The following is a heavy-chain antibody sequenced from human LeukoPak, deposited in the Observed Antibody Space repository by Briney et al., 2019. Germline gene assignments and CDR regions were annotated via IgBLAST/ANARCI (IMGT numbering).Heavy chain of an antibody. CDR3: TRGGTGYGDFDYYYYYMDV. CDR2: IRSKAYGGTT. V-gene: IGHV3-49*03. Sequence: GGSLRLSCTASGFTFGDYAMSWFRQAPGKGLEWVGFIRSKAYGGTTEYAASVKGRFTISRDDSKSIAYLQMNSLKTEDTAVYYCTRGGTGYGDFDYYYYYMDVWGKGTTVTVSS. J-gene: IGHJ6*03. CDR1: GFTFGDYA. D-gene: IGHD4-17*01.